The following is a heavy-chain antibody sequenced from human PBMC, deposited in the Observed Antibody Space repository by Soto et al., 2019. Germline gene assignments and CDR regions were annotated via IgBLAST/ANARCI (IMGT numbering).Heavy chain of an antibody. J-gene: IGHJ6*02. Sequence: GGSLRLSCAASGFTFSSYGMHWVRQAPGKGLEWVAVISYDGSNKYYADSVKGRFTISRDNSKNTLYLQMNSLRAEDTAVYYCAKEGRYFDYYHYGMDVWGQGTTVTVSS. D-gene: IGHD3-9*01. CDR1: GFTFSSYG. V-gene: IGHV3-30*18. CDR2: ISYDGSNK. CDR3: AKEGRYFDYYHYGMDV.